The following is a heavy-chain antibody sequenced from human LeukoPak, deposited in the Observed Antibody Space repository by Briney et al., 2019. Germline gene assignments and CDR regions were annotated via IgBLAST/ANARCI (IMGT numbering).Heavy chain of an antibody. J-gene: IGHJ4*02. CDR2: IYYSGST. Sequence: SETLSLTCTVSGGSITGYYWSWIRQPPGKGREGIGYIYYSGSTNYNPSLKSRVTISVDTSKNQFSLKLSSVTAADTAVYYCARLRMATASFDYWGQGTLVTVSS. D-gene: IGHD5-18*01. V-gene: IGHV4-59*08. CDR3: ARLRMATASFDY. CDR1: GGSITGYY.